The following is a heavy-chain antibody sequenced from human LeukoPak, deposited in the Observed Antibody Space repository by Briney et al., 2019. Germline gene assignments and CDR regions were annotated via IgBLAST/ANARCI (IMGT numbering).Heavy chain of an antibody. D-gene: IGHD4-17*01. CDR2: IFSNDEK. J-gene: IGHJ6*02. CDR1: GFSLSNATIG. CDR3: ARFYGDYVGSYYYGMDV. V-gene: IGHV2-26*01. Sequence: SGPVLIKPTAPPTLTCTVSGFSLSNATIGESWIRQPPGKPLACLAHIFSNDEKSYSTSLKSRLTISKDTSKSQVVLTMTNMDPVDTATYYCARFYGDYVGSYYYGMDVWGQGTTVTVSS.